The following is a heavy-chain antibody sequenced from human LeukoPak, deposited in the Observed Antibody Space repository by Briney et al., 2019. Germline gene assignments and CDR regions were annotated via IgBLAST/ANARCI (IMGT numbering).Heavy chain of an antibody. CDR2: IYYSGST. CDR3: ARARVAGKRPYYFDY. Sequence: SETLSLTCAVYGGSFSGYYWSWIRQPPGKGLEWIGYIYYSGSTNYNPSLKSRVTISVDTSKNQFSLKLSSVTAADTAVYYCARARVAGKRPYYFDYWGQGTLVTVSS. CDR1: GGSFSGYY. J-gene: IGHJ4*02. V-gene: IGHV4-59*01. D-gene: IGHD6-19*01.